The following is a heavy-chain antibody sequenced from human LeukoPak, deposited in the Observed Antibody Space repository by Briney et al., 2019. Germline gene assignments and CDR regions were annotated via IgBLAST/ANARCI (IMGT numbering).Heavy chain of an antibody. CDR2: ISSSSSTI. Sequence: GGSLRLSCAASGFTFSNYNMNWVRQAPGKGLEWVSSISSSSSTIYYADSVKGRFTISRDNAKNSLYLQMNSLRAEDTAVYYCARGAYYYEDWGQGTLVTVSS. J-gene: IGHJ4*02. V-gene: IGHV3-48*01. CDR1: GFTFSNYN. D-gene: IGHD3-22*01. CDR3: ARGAYYYED.